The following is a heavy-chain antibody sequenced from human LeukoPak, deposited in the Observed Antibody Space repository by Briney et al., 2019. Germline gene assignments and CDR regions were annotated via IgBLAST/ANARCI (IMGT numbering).Heavy chain of an antibody. CDR1: GGSISSYY. CDR2: IYTSGST. V-gene: IGHV4-4*07. D-gene: IGHD3-10*01. Sequence: PETLSLTYTVSGGSISSYYWSWIRQPAGKGLEWIGRIYTSGSTNYNPSLKSRVTMSVDTSKNQFSLKLSSVTAADTAVYYCARATYYYGTRNTYYYYYGMDVWGQGTTVTVSS. J-gene: IGHJ6*02. CDR3: ARATYYYGTRNTYYYYYGMDV.